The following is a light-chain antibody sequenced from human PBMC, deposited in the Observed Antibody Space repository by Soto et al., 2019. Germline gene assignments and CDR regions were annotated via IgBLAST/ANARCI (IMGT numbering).Light chain of an antibody. CDR2: AAS. Sequence: DIQMTQSPSSVSASVGDRVTITCRASQGIISWLAWYQQKPGKAPKLLIYAASSLRSGVPSRFSGSGSGTDFTLTISSLQPEDFAIYYCQQAKSFPYTFGQGPRWIS. J-gene: IGKJ2*01. CDR1: QGIISW. V-gene: IGKV1-12*01. CDR3: QQAKSFPYT.